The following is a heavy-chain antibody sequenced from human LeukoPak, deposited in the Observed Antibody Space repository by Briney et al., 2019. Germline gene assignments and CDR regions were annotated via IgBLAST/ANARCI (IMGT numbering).Heavy chain of an antibody. CDR1: GFIFDDYA. CDR2: IDPTGINT. Sequence: GGSLRLSCAVSGFIFDDYAMHWVRQAPGQGLEWVSAIDPTGINTHYADSVKGRFTISRDNSKNTAYLHMNSLRAEDTALYYCTLWLVHHFNYWGQGILVTVSS. J-gene: IGHJ4*02. D-gene: IGHD6-19*01. V-gene: IGHV3-23*05. CDR3: TLWLVHHFNY.